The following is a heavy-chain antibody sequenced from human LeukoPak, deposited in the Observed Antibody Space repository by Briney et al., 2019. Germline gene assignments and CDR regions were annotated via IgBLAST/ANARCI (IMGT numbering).Heavy chain of an antibody. CDR1: GFTVSSNY. V-gene: IGHV4-34*01. CDR3: ARGAPKEIQLWLRLRGVAFDI. J-gene: IGHJ3*02. Sequence: PGGSLRLSCAASGFTVSSNYMSWIRQPPGKGLEWIGEINHSGSTNYNPSLKSRVTISVDTSKNQFSLKLNSVTAADTAVYYCARGAPKEIQLWLRLRGVAFDIWGQGTMVTVSS. CDR2: INHSGST. D-gene: IGHD5-18*01.